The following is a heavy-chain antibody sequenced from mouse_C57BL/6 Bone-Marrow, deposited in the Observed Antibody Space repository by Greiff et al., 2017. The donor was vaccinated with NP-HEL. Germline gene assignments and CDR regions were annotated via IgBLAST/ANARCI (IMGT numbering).Heavy chain of an antibody. V-gene: IGHV1-81*01. Sequence: VQLQQSGAELARPGASVKLSCKASGYTFTSSGISWVKQRTGQGLEWIGEIYPRSGNTYYNEKFKGKATLTADKSSSTAYMELRSLTSEDSAVYFCASSYYYGSSYGYFDVWGTGTTVTVSS. CDR2: IYPRSGNT. CDR3: ASSYYYGSSYGYFDV. CDR1: GYTFTSSG. D-gene: IGHD1-1*01. J-gene: IGHJ1*03.